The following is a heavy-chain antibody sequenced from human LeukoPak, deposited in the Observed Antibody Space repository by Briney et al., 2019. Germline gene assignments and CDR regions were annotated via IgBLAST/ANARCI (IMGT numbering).Heavy chain of an antibody. D-gene: IGHD4/OR15-4a*01. Sequence: SETLSLTCTVSGGSISSSSYYWGWIRQPPGKGLEWIGSIYYSGSTYYNPSLKSRVTISADTSKNQFSLRLSSVTAADTAVYYCARGGASSNWFNPWGQGTLVTVSS. CDR2: IYYSGST. J-gene: IGHJ5*02. CDR3: ARGGASSNWFNP. V-gene: IGHV4-39*07. CDR1: GGSISSSSYY.